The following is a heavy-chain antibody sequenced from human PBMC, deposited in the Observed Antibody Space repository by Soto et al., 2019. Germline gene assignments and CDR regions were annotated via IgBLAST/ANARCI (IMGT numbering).Heavy chain of an antibody. CDR1: GYTFTSYY. Sequence: ASVKVSCKASGYTFTSYYMHWVRQAPGQGLEWMGIINPSGGSTSYAQKFQGRVTMTRDTSTSTVYMELSSLRSEDTAVYYCARAGYYYDSSGYYYFDYWGQGTLVTVSS. V-gene: IGHV1-46*01. D-gene: IGHD3-22*01. CDR3: ARAGYYYDSSGYYYFDY. CDR2: INPSGGST. J-gene: IGHJ4*02.